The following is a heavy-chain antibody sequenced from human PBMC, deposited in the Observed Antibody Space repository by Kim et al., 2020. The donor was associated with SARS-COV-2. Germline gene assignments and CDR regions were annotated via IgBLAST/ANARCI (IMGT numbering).Heavy chain of an antibody. CDR1: GGSISSYY. CDR2: IYYSEST. V-gene: IGHV4-59*01. Sequence: SETLSLTCTVSGGSISSYYWSWIRQPPGKGLEWIGYIYYSESTNYNPSLKSRVTISVDTSKNQFSLKLSSVTAADTAVYYCARQYSSGWYYFDYWGQGTLVTVSS. D-gene: IGHD6-19*01. J-gene: IGHJ4*02. CDR3: ARQYSSGWYYFDY.